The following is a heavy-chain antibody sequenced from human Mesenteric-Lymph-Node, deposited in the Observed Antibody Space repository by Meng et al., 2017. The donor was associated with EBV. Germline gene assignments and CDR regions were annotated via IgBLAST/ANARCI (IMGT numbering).Heavy chain of an antibody. CDR3: ARGVYYGDYAFGY. CDR1: GGSFSCSY. D-gene: IGHD4-17*01. CDR2: INHSGST. V-gene: IGHV4-34*01. J-gene: IGHJ4*02. Sequence: VHPKQCGSGLLKPSERLYLTCAVYGGSFSCSYWSWIRQPPGKGLEWIGEINHSGSTNYNPSLKSRVTISVDTSKNQFSLKLSSVTAADTAVYYCARGVYYGDYAFGYWGQGTLVTVSS.